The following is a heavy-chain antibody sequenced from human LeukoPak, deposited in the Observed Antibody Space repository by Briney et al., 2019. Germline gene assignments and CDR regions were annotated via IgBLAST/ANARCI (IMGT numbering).Heavy chain of an antibody. D-gene: IGHD3-10*01. Sequence: PSETLSLTCTVSGGSISSYYWSWIRQPPGKGLKWIGYIYYSGSTNYNPPLKSRVTISVDTSKNQFSLKLSSVTAADTAVYYCARAGRGPFDYWGQGTLVTVSS. V-gene: IGHV4-59*01. J-gene: IGHJ4*02. CDR3: ARAGRGPFDY. CDR1: GGSISSYY. CDR2: IYYSGST.